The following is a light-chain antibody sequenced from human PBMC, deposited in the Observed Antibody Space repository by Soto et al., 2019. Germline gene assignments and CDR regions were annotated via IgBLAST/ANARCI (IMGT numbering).Light chain of an antibody. CDR2: DAS. CDR1: QDISNY. V-gene: IGKV1-33*01. Sequence: DIQMTQSPSSLSASVGDRVTITCQASQDISNYLNWYQQKSGKAPKLLIYDASNLETGVPSRFSGSGSGTDFTFTISSLQPEDIATYYCQQYDNLPLTFGGVTKVDIK. CDR3: QQYDNLPLT. J-gene: IGKJ4*01.